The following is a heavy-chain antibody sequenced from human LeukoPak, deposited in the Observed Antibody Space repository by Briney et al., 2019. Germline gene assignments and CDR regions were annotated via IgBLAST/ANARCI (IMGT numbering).Heavy chain of an antibody. Sequence: GGSLRLSCAASGFTFSNYWMSWVRQAPGKGLEWVANIRQDGSEKYYVDSMRGRFTISRDNAKNSLYLQMSSLRAEDTAVYYCARSTAGPDYWGQGTLVTVSS. CDR2: IRQDGSEK. CDR3: ARSTAGPDY. J-gene: IGHJ4*02. CDR1: GFTFSNYW. D-gene: IGHD1-1*01. V-gene: IGHV3-7*01.